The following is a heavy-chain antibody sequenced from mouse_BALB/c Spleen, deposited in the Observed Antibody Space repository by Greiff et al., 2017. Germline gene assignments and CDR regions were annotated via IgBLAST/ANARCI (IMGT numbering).Heavy chain of an antibody. V-gene: IGHV1-9*01. J-gene: IGHJ4*01. D-gene: IGHD2-4*01. CDR3: ARGDYGDGIYAMDY. CDR2: ILPGSGST. CDR1: GYTFSSYW. Sequence: VQLQQSGAELMKPGASVKISCKATGYTFSSYWIEWVKQRPGHGLEWIGEILPGSGSTNYNEKFKGKATFTADTSSNTAYMQLSSLTSEDSAVYYCARGDYGDGIYAMDYWGQGTSVTVSS.